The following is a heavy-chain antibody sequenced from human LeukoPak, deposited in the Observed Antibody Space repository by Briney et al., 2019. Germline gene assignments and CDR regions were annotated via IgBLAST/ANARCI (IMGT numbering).Heavy chain of an antibody. D-gene: IGHD6-13*01. CDR3: AKERNPYSSSWYSLHYMDV. CDR2: ISGSGGST. V-gene: IGHV3-23*01. CDR1: GFTFSGYA. Sequence: GGSLRLSCAASGFTFSGYAMSWVRQAPGKGLEWVSAISGSGGSTYYADSVKGRFTISRDNSKNTLYLQTNSLRAEDTAVFYCAKERNPYSSSWYSLHYMDVWGKGTTVTVSS. J-gene: IGHJ6*03.